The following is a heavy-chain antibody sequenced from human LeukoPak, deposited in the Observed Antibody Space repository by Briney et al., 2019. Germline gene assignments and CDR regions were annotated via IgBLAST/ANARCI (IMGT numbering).Heavy chain of an antibody. CDR1: GFTFSSYG. Sequence: GGSLRLSCAASGFTFSSYGMHWVRQAPGKGLEWVAVISYDGSKKYYADSVKGRFTISRDNAKNSLYLQMNSLRAEDTALYYCAKDIRGGIAASDNAFDIWGQGTMVTVSS. CDR3: AKDIRGGIAASDNAFDI. J-gene: IGHJ3*02. V-gene: IGHV3-30*18. D-gene: IGHD6-13*01. CDR2: ISYDGSKK.